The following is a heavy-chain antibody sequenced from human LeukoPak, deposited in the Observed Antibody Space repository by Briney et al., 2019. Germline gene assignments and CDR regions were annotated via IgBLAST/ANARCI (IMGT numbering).Heavy chain of an antibody. CDR2: ISSSSTDT. Sequence: SGGSLRLSCAASGFTFSDFYMSWIRQAPGKGLEWLSDISSSSTDTNYADSVKGRFTISRDNAKNSLFLQLNSLRAEDTAVYYCARKTYYYDSGSYSKSYYFDYWCQGTLVTVSS. J-gene: IGHJ4*02. CDR3: ARKTYYYDSGSYSKSYYFDY. V-gene: IGHV3-11*06. CDR1: GFTFSDFY. D-gene: IGHD3-10*01.